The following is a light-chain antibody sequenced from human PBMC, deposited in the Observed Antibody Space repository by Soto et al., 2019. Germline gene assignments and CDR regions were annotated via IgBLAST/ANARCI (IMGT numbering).Light chain of an antibody. CDR2: DAS. Sequence: EIVLTQSPATLSLSPGERATLSGRASQSVSSYLAWYQQKPGQAPRLLIYDASNRATGIPARFSGGGSGADFTLTISSLEPVDFAVYYCQQRSNWPLTFGGGTKVEIK. V-gene: IGKV3-11*01. CDR3: QQRSNWPLT. CDR1: QSVSSY. J-gene: IGKJ4*01.